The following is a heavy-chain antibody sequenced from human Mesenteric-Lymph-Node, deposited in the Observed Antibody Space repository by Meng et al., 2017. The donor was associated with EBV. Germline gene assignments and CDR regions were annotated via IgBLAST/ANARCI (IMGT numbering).Heavy chain of an antibody. CDR3: ARDGASSGWYLDY. J-gene: IGHJ4*02. Sequence: QVQLQGSGPGLVKTPETRALTCTVSGGSISTYYWGWIRQPPGKGLDWIGYTSYSGSTNYNPSLKSRVTISVDTSKNHLSLRLTSVTAADTAVYYCARDGASSGWYLDYWGQGTLVTVSS. CDR2: TSYSGST. V-gene: IGHV4-59*01. D-gene: IGHD6-19*01. CDR1: GGSISTYY.